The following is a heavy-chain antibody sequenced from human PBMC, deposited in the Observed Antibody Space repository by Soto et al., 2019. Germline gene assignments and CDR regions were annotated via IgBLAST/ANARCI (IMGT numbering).Heavy chain of an antibody. D-gene: IGHD1-26*01. V-gene: IGHV3-48*02. Sequence: GSLRLSCAASGFTFSSYSMNWVRQAPGKGLEWVSYISSSSTIYYADSVKGRFTISRDNAKNSLYLQMNSLRDEDTAVYYCARDTILIVGATKVPFDYWGQGTLVTVSS. CDR3: ARDTILIVGATKVPFDY. CDR1: GFTFSSYS. CDR2: ISSSSTI. J-gene: IGHJ4*02.